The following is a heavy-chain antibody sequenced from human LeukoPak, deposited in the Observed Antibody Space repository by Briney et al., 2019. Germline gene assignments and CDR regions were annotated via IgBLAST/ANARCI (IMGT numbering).Heavy chain of an antibody. J-gene: IGHJ4*02. CDR2: INSDGSWT. Sequence: GRSLRLSCAASGFTFDDYAMHWVRQVPGKGLVWVSHINSDGSWTSYADSVKGRFTISKDNAKNTVYLQMNSLRAEDTAVYYCVSFYETYWGRGTLVTVSS. CDR1: GFTFDDYA. CDR3: VSFYETY. V-gene: IGHV3-74*01. D-gene: IGHD2/OR15-2a*01.